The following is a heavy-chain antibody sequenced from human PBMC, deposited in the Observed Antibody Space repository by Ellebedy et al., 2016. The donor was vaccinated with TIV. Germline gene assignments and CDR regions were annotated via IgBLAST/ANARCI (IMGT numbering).Heavy chain of an antibody. D-gene: IGHD2-2*01. CDR1: GFTFNTYS. CDR2: ITNDGSST. J-gene: IGHJ4*02. V-gene: IGHV3-74*03. Sequence: PGGSLRLSCGASGFTFNTYSMNRVRQAPGKGLVCVSRITNDGSSTTYADSVKGRFTISRDNAKNTLYLQMNSLRAEDTAVYYCARLVHDATYWGQGTLVTVSS. CDR3: ARLVHDATY.